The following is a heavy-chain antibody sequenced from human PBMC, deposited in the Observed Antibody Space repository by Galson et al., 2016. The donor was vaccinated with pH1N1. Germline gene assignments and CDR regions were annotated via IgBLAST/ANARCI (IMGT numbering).Heavy chain of an antibody. Sequence: PALVKPPQTLTLTCTFSGFSLSTSGVGVGWVRQPPGKGLEWLALIYWNDDKRYSPSLKSRLTITKDTSKNQVVLTMTNMDPVDTATYYCAHSLYGDYVGWFDPGGQGTLVTVSS. CDR1: GFSLSTSGVG. V-gene: IGHV2-5*01. CDR3: AHSLYGDYVGWFDP. J-gene: IGHJ5*02. D-gene: IGHD4-17*01. CDR2: IYWNDDK.